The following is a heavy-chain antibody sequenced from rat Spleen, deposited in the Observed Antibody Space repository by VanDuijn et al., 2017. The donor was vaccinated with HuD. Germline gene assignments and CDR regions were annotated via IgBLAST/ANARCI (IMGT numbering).Heavy chain of an antibody. CDR2: IIYDGSRT. J-gene: IGHJ2*01. CDR3: ARIPSDVYYHVPFDY. CDR1: GFTFSDYY. Sequence: EVQLVESGGGLVQPGRSLKLSCAASGFTFSDYYMAWVRQAPKKGLEWVATIIYDGSRTYYRDSVKGRFTISRDNAKSTLYLQMNSLKSEDTATYYCARIPSDVYYHVPFDYWGQGVMVTVSS. D-gene: IGHD1-12*03. V-gene: IGHV5-7*01.